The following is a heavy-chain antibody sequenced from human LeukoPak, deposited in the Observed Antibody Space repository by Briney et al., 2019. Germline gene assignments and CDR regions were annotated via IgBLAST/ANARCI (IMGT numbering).Heavy chain of an antibody. Sequence: GGSLRLSCAASGFTFDNYAMTWVRQAPGKGLEWVSGISGTGANTYYADSVKGRFTISRDNSKNTLYLQTNSLRAEDTAVYSCAKRSDWTFDYWGLGTLVTVSS. CDR3: AKRSDWTFDY. CDR1: GFTFDNYA. J-gene: IGHJ4*02. CDR2: ISGTGANT. V-gene: IGHV3-23*01. D-gene: IGHD2-21*02.